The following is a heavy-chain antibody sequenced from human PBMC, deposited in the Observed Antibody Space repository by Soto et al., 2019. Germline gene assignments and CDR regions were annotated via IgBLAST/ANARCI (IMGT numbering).Heavy chain of an antibody. J-gene: IGHJ4*02. CDR2: INPSGGST. CDR3: ARARYYDILTGISPLGY. Sequence: ASVKVSCTASGYTFTSYYMHWVRQAPGQGLEWMGIINPSGGSTSYAQKFQGRVTMTRDTSTSTVYMELSSLRSEDTAVYYCARARYYDILTGISPLGYWGQGTLVTVSS. CDR1: GYTFTSYY. D-gene: IGHD3-9*01. V-gene: IGHV1-46*01.